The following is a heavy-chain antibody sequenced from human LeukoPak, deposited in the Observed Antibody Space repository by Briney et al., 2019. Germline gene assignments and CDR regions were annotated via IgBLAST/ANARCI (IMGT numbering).Heavy chain of an antibody. CDR3: ARHRTASDY. CDR1: GYTFTGYY. Sequence: ASVKVSCKASGYTFTGYYMHWVRQAPGQGLEWMGWINPNSGNTGYAQKFQGRVTMTRNTPISTAYMELSSLRSEDTAVYYCARHRTASDYWGQGTLVTVSS. J-gene: IGHJ4*02. V-gene: IGHV1-8*02. D-gene: IGHD3-16*02. CDR2: INPNSGNT.